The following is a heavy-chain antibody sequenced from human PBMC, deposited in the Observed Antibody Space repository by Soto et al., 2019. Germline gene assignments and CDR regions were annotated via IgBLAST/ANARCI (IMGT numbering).Heavy chain of an antibody. CDR2: INPSGDST. D-gene: IGHD6-13*01. CDR3: AKVDVSTAGSFDY. J-gene: IGHJ4*02. Sequence: GGSLRLSCVASGFTFSRHGLSWVRQAPGKGLEWVSTINPSGDSTFYADSVKGRFTISRDNSKNTVYLQMNSLSVGDTAVHLCAKVDVSTAGSFDYWGQGALVTVSS. CDR1: GFTFSRHG. V-gene: IGHV3-23*01.